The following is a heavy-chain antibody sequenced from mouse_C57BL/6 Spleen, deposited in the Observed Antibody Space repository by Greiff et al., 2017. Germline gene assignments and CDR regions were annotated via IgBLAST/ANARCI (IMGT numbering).Heavy chain of an antibody. CDR2: IYPGDGDT. J-gene: IGHJ2*01. CDR1: GYAFSSYW. CDR3: ARGYYGSSYGYFDY. Sequence: VQGVESGAELVKPGASVKISCKASGYAFSSYWMNWVKQRPGTGLEWIGQIYPGDGDTNYNGKFKGKATLTADKSSSTAYMQLSSLTSEDSAVYFCARGYYGSSYGYFDYWGQGTTLTVSS. D-gene: IGHD1-1*01. V-gene: IGHV1-80*01.